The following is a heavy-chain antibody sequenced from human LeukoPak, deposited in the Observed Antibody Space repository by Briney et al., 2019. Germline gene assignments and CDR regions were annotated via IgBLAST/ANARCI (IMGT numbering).Heavy chain of an antibody. V-gene: IGHV4-31*03. CDR1: GGSISSGGYY. CDR2: IYYSGST. J-gene: IGHJ6*02. CDR3: ARGGWLFAYGMDV. D-gene: IGHD3-22*01. Sequence: PSETLSLTCTVSGGSISSGGYYWSWIRQHPGKGLEWIEYIYYSGSTYYNPSLKSRVTISVDTSKNQFSLKLSSVTAADTAVYYCARGGWLFAYGMDVWGQGTTVTVSS.